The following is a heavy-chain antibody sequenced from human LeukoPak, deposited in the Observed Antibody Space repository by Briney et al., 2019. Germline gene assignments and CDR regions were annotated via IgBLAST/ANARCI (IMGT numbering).Heavy chain of an antibody. J-gene: IGHJ4*02. D-gene: IGHD6-13*01. Sequence: GGSLRLSCAASGFTFSSYTMSWVRQAPGKGLEWVSAISGSGGSTYYADSVKGRFTIYRDNSKNTMYLQMNSLRAEDAAVYYCAKDTYSSSWYGYWGQGTLVTVSS. CDR2: ISGSGGST. V-gene: IGHV3-23*01. CDR1: GFTFSSYT. CDR3: AKDTYSSSWYGY.